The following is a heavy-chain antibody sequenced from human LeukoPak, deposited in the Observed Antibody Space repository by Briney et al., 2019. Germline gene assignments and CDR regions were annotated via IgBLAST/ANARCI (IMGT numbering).Heavy chain of an antibody. J-gene: IGHJ6*02. Sequence: SETLSLTCAVYGGSFSGYYWSWIRQPPGKGLEWIGYIYYSGSTYYNPSLKSRVTISVDTSKNQFSLKLSSVTAADTAVYYCARDSICSGGSCYSGYYYYGMDVWGQGTTVTVSS. CDR1: GGSFSGYY. CDR2: IYYSGST. V-gene: IGHV4-30-4*08. CDR3: ARDSICSGGSCYSGYYYYGMDV. D-gene: IGHD2-15*01.